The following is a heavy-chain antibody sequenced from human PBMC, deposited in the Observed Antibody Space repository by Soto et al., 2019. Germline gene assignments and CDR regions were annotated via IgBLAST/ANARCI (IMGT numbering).Heavy chain of an antibody. V-gene: IGHV1-18*01. CDR3: AREGTTLYYFDY. CDR1: GYTFTSSG. Sequence: ASVKVSCKASGYTFTSSGISWVRQAPGQGLEWMGWISAYNGNTNYAQKLQGRVTMTTDTSTTTAYMELRNLRSDDTAVYYCAREGTTLYYFDYWGQETLVTVSS. CDR2: ISAYNGNT. D-gene: IGHD4-17*01. J-gene: IGHJ4*02.